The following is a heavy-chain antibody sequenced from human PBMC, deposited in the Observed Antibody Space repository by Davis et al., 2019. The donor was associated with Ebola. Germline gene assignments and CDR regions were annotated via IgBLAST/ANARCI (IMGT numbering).Heavy chain of an antibody. CDR2: ISAYNGDT. CDR3: ARGYSGYDPNDY. CDR1: GYTFTSYS. J-gene: IGHJ4*02. V-gene: IGHV1-18*04. D-gene: IGHD5-12*01. Sequence: AASVKVSCKASGYTFTSYSITWVRQAPGQGLEWMGWISAYNGDTNYAQKLQGRVTMTTDTSTSTAYMELGSLRSDDTAVYYCARGYSGYDPNDYWGQGTLVTVSS.